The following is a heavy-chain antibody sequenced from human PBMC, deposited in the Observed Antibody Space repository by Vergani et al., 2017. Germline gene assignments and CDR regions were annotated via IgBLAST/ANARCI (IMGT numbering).Heavy chain of an antibody. D-gene: IGHD3-3*01. J-gene: IGHJ3*02. CDR3: ARGGVGDFWSGYYLGAFDI. V-gene: IGHV4-59*01. Sequence: QVQLQESGPGLVKPSETLSLTCTVSGGSISSYYWSWIRQPPGKGLEWIGYIYYSGSTNYNPSLKSRVTISVDTSKNQFSLTLSSVTAADTAVYYCARGGVGDFWSGYYLGAFDIWGQGTMVTVSS. CDR2: IYYSGST. CDR1: GGSISSYY.